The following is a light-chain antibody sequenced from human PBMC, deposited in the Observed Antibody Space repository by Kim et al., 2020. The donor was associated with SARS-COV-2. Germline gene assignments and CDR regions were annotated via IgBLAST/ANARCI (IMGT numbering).Light chain of an antibody. CDR1: QSVSSN. CDR3: QQYNNWPYT. V-gene: IGKV3-15*01. Sequence: SVSPGERAPLSCRASQSVSSNLAWYQQKPGQAPRLLIYGASTRATGIPARFSGSGSGTEFTLTISSLQSEDFAVYYCQQYNNWPYTFGQRTKLEI. J-gene: IGKJ2*01. CDR2: GAS.